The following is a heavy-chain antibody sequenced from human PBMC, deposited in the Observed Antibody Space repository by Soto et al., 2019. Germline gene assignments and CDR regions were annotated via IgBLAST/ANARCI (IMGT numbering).Heavy chain of an antibody. Sequence: ASVKVSCKASGYTFTSYAMHWVRQAPGQRLEWMGWINAGNGNTKYSQKFQGRVTITRDTSASTAYMELSSLRSEDTAVYYCARGSIAARRRGNYYFDYWGQGTLVTVSS. CDR1: GYTFTSYA. V-gene: IGHV1-3*01. D-gene: IGHD6-6*01. J-gene: IGHJ4*02. CDR3: ARGSIAARRRGNYYFDY. CDR2: INAGNGNT.